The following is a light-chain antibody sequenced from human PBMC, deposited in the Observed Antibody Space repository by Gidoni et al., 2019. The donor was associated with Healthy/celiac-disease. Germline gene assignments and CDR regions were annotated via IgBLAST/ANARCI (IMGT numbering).Light chain of an antibody. V-gene: IGLV3-19*01. J-gene: IGLJ2*01. CDR1: SLRSYY. CDR2: GKN. Sequence: SSELTQDPAVSVAFGQTVRITCQGDSLRSYYASWYQQKPGQAPVLVIYGKNNRPSGIPDRFSGSSSGNTASLTITGAQAEDEADYYCNSRDSSGNSVVFGGGTKLTVL. CDR3: NSRDSSGNSVV.